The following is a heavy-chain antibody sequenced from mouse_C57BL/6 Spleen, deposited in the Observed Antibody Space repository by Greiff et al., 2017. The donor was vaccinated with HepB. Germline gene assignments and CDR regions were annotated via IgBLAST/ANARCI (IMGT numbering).Heavy chain of an antibody. CDR1: GFTFSDYG. V-gene: IGHV5-17*01. Sequence: EVNLVESGGGLVKPGGSLKLSCAASGFTFSDYGMHWVRQAPEKGLEWVAYISSGSSTIYYADTVKGRFTISRDNAKNTLFLQMTSLRSEDTAMYYCARSSLSRRYFDVWGTGTTVTVSS. J-gene: IGHJ1*03. CDR3: ARSSLSRRYFDV. CDR2: ISSGSSTI. D-gene: IGHD1-1*01.